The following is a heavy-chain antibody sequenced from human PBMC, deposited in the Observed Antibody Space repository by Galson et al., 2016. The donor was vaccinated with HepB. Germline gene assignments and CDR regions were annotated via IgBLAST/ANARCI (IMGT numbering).Heavy chain of an antibody. CDR2: IKQDGSEK. D-gene: IGHD5-18*01. CDR3: VRDGRRGYTYGYYYYMDV. Sequence: SLRLSCAASGFSFSTYWMTWVRQAPGKGLEWVANIKQDGSEKSYVDSVKGRFTISRDNAKNTLYLQLNSLRAEDTAVYYCVRDGRRGYTYGYYYYMDVWGKGTTVTVSS. J-gene: IGHJ6*03. CDR1: GFSFSTYW. V-gene: IGHV3-7*03.